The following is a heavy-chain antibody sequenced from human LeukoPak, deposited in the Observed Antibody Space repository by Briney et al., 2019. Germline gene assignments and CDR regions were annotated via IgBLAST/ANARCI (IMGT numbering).Heavy chain of an antibody. J-gene: IGHJ4*02. V-gene: IGHV3-53*01. CDR3: ARDYGVAEGY. D-gene: IGHD6-19*01. CDR2: IYSGGST. CDR1: GFTVSSNY. Sequence: GGSLRLSCVASGFTVSSNYMSWVRQAPGKGLEWVSVIYSGGSTYYADSVKGRITISRDNSKNTLYLQMNSLRVEDTAVYYCARDYGVAEGYWGQGTLVTVSS.